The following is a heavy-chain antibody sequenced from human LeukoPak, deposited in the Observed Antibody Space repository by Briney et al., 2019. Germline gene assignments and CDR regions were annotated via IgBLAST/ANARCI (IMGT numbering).Heavy chain of an antibody. CDR1: GYSFTAYY. CDR3: ARADCVGSSCYGMDV. Sequence: ASVKVSCKASGYSFTAYYMHWVRQAPGQGLEWMGWINANTGGTNYAQKFQGRVTMTRDTSISTAYMELNSLGSDGTAVYYCARADCVGSSCYGMDVWGQGSTVTVSS. D-gene: IGHD6-13*01. V-gene: IGHV1-2*02. J-gene: IGHJ6*02. CDR2: INANTGGT.